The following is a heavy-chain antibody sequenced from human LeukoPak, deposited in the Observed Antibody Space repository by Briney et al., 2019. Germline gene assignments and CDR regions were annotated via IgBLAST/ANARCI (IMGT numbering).Heavy chain of an antibody. D-gene: IGHD6-6*01. CDR2: INHSGST. CDR3: ARGPGESSSSPFDS. J-gene: IGHJ4*02. Sequence: SETLSLTCAVYGGSFSGYYWSWIRQPPGKGLEWIGEINHSGSTNYNPSLKSRVTISVDTSKNQFSLKLSSVTAADTAVYYCARGPGESSSSPFDSWGEGTLVTVSS. V-gene: IGHV4-34*01. CDR1: GGSFSGYY.